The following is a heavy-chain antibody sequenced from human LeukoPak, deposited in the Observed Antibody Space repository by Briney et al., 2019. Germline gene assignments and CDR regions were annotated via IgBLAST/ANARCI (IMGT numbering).Heavy chain of an antibody. Sequence: GGSLRLSCATSGFSFGDHGMHWVRQAPGKGLEWVAFSRYDGTNAYYAESVKGRFTVSRDNFKNTLYLQMNSLRAADTAVYYCVRERRAATVTDFDYWGQGTLVAVSS. D-gene: IGHD2-15*01. CDR1: GFSFGDHG. J-gene: IGHJ4*02. V-gene: IGHV3-30*02. CDR3: VRERRAATVTDFDY. CDR2: SRYDGTNA.